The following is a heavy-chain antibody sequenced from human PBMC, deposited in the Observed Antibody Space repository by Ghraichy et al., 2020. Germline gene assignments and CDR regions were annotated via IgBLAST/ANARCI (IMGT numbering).Heavy chain of an antibody. CDR2: ISWNSGSI. D-gene: IGHD5-12*01. Sequence: GGSLRLSCAASGFTFDDYAMHWVRQAPGKGLEWVSGISWNSGSIGYADSVKGRFTISRDNAKNSLYLQMNSLRAEDTALYYCAKDMAGYSGYGDDAFDIWGQGTMVTVSS. J-gene: IGHJ3*02. CDR1: GFTFDDYA. V-gene: IGHV3-9*01. CDR3: AKDMAGYSGYGDDAFDI.